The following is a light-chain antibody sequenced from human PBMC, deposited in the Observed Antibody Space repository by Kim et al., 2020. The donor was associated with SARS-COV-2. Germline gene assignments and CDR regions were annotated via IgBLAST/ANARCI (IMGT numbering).Light chain of an antibody. V-gene: IGLV2-18*02. Sequence: GQSVTLSCTGTSSDIVNYDRVSWYQQTPGTAPKLIIYEVTHRPSGVPDRFSGSKSGNTASLTISGLQTEDEADYYCSSYTSSITLFGGGTKVTVL. CDR3: SSYTSSITL. CDR2: EVT. CDR1: SSDIVNYDR. J-gene: IGLJ2*01.